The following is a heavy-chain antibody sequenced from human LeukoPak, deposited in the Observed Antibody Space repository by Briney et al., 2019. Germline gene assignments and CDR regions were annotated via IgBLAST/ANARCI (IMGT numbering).Heavy chain of an antibody. V-gene: IGHV1-69*05. J-gene: IGHJ6*03. CDR2: IIPIFGTA. Sequence: GASVKVSCKASGGTFSSYAISWVRQAPGQGLEWMGGIIPIFGTANYAQKFQGRVTITTDESTSTAYMELSSLRSEDTAVYYCARGYIVVVPAAIESYYYMDVWGKGTTVTVSS. CDR1: GGTFSSYA. D-gene: IGHD2-2*01. CDR3: ARGYIVVVPAAIESYYYMDV.